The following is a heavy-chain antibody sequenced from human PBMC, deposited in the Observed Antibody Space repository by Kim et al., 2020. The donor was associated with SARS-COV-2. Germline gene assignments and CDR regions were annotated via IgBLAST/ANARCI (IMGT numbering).Heavy chain of an antibody. Sequence: ASVKVSCKASGYTFTGYYMHWVRQAPGQGLEWMGWINPNSGGTNYAQKFQGRVTMTRDTSISTAYMELSRLRSDDTAVYYCAREAPHYYDSSGYFSYFDYWGQGTLVTVSS. CDR3: AREAPHYYDSSGYFSYFDY. CDR2: INPNSGGT. V-gene: IGHV1-2*02. J-gene: IGHJ4*02. CDR1: GYTFTGYY. D-gene: IGHD3-22*01.